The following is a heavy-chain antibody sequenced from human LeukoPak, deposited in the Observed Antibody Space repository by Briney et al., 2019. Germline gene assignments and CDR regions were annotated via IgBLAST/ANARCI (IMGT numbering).Heavy chain of an antibody. CDR2: IIPIFGTA. CDR1: GGTFSSYA. V-gene: IGHV1-69*01. Sequence: SVKVSCKASGGTFSSYAISWVRQAPGQGLEWMGEIIPIFGTANYAQKFQGRVTITADESTSTAYMELSSLRSEDTAVYYCARDAILEWLPPSYYYMDVWGKGTTVTVSS. J-gene: IGHJ6*03. D-gene: IGHD3-3*01. CDR3: ARDAILEWLPPSYYYMDV.